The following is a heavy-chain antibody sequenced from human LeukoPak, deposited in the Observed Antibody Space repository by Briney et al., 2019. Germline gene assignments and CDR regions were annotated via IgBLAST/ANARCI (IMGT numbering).Heavy chain of an antibody. V-gene: IGHV3-74*01. CDR1: GFTFSSYW. Sequence: PGGSLRLSCAASGFTFSSYWMHWVRQAPGKGLVWVSRINSDGSNTSYADTVKGRFTISRDNAKNTLYLQMNSLRAEDTAVYYCARAMNIKVGATSFDYWGQGTLVTVSS. J-gene: IGHJ4*02. D-gene: IGHD1-26*01. CDR2: INSDGSNT. CDR3: ARAMNIKVGATSFDY.